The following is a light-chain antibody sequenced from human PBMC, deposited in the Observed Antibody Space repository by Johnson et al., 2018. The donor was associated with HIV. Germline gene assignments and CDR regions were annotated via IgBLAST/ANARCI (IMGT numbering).Light chain of an antibody. CDR2: ENN. CDR1: SSNIGNNY. J-gene: IGLJ1*01. CDR3: GTWDSSLSAAYV. V-gene: IGLV1-51*02. Sequence: QLVLTQPPSVSAAPGQKVTISCSGSSSNIGNNYVSWYQQLPGTAPKLLIYENNKRPSGIPDRFSGSKSGTSATLGITGLQTGDEADYYCGTWDSSLSAAYVFGTLTKVTVL.